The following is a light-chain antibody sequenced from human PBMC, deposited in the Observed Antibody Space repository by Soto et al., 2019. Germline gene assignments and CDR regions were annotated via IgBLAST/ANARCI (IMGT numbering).Light chain of an antibody. CDR3: VLYMGSGTWV. V-gene: IGLV8-61*01. Sequence: QTVVTQEPSFSVSPGRTVTLTCGLSSGSVSTSYYPSWYQQTPGQAPRTLIYSTNTRSSGVPDRFSGSILGNKAALTITGAQADDESEYYCVLYMGSGTWVFGGGTKVTVL. J-gene: IGLJ3*02. CDR1: SGSVSTSYY. CDR2: STN.